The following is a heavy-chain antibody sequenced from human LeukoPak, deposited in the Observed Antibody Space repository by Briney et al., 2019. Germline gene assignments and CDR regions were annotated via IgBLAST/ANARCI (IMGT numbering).Heavy chain of an antibody. CDR2: IYYSGSA. D-gene: IGHD3-9*01. V-gene: IGHV4-30-4*01. CDR3: ARDSYYDLLTGYYPYYYYGMDV. J-gene: IGHJ6*02. CDR1: GGSISSINYF. Sequence: SETLSLTCTVSGGSISSINYFWTWVRQPPGKGLEWIGYIYYSGSAYYNPSLAGRVAISLDTSKNQFSLKLHSVTAADTAVYYCARDSYYDLLTGYYPYYYYGMDVWGQGTTVTVSS.